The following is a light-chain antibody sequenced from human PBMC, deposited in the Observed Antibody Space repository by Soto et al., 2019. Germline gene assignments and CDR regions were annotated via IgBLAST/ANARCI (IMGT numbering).Light chain of an antibody. CDR1: SSNIGNNY. CDR3: GTWDSSLSAVV. Sequence: QSVLTQPPSVSAAPGQKVTISCSGSSSNIGNNYVSWYQQFPGTAPKLLIYANNKRPSGIPDRFSGSKSGTSATLDITGLQTGDEADYYCGTWDSSLSAVVFGGGTKVTVL. V-gene: IGLV1-51*01. CDR2: ANN. J-gene: IGLJ2*01.